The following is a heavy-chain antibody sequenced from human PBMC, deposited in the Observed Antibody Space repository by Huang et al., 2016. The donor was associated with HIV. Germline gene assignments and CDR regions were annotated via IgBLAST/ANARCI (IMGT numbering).Heavy chain of an antibody. J-gene: IGHJ4*02. CDR3: ARGGILGTSWYRPFDY. CDR2: ISNYGNNI. V-gene: IGHV3-30-3*01. D-gene: IGHD6-13*01. Sequence: QVQLGESGGGVVQPEKSLKLPCAASGFDFRSYAMNWVGQAPGKGPQWVAFISNYGNNIYYSDSVKGRFIISRDNSKNTLYLQMNSLRGEDTAIYYCARGGILGTSWYRPFDYWGQGTLVTVSS. CDR1: GFDFRSYA.